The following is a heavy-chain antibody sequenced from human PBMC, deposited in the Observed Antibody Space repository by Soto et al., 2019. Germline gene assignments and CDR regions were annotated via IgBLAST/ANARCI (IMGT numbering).Heavy chain of an antibody. CDR3: AREYCTNVFCYKFDY. Sequence: SQTLSLTCAISGDSVSSNSAAWNWIRRSPSRGLEWLGRTYYRSKWYNDYAVSVKSRITINPDTSKNQFSLQLNSVTPEDTAVYYCAREYCTNVFCYKFDYWGQGSLVTVSS. CDR1: GDSVSSNSAA. D-gene: IGHD2-8*01. J-gene: IGHJ4*02. CDR2: TYYRSKWYN. V-gene: IGHV6-1*01.